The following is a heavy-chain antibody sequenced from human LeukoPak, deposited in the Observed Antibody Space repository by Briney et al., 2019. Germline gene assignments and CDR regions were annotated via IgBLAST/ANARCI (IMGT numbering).Heavy chain of an antibody. CDR3: ASPAVWGELSLRY. J-gene: IGHJ4*02. V-gene: IGHV3-53*01. D-gene: IGHD3-16*02. Sequence: QPGGSLRLSCAASGFTVSSNYMIWVRQAPGKGLEWVSVIYSGGSTYYADSAKGRFTISRDNSKNTVYLQMNSLRAEDTAVYYCASPAVWGELSLRYWGQGTLVTVSS. CDR1: GFTVSSNY. CDR2: IYSGGST.